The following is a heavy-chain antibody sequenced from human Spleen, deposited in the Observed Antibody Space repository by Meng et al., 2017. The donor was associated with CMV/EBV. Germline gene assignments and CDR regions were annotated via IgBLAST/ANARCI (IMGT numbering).Heavy chain of an antibody. V-gene: IGHV1-2*02. CDR2: IKPNSGNT. J-gene: IGHJ4*02. D-gene: IGHD3-16*01. Sequence: ASVKVSCKASGYFFSDHFMHWVRQSPGQGLEWMGWIKPNSGNTSYAQNFQGRVTMTSDSSITTVYMELSRLTSDDTAVYYCARDHDWGADYWGQGTLVTVSS. CDR3: ARDHDWGADY. CDR1: GYFFSDHF.